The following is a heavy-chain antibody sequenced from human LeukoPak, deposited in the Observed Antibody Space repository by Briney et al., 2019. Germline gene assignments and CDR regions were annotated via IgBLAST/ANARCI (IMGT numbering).Heavy chain of an antibody. J-gene: IGHJ4*02. CDR2: ISSSGSTI. D-gene: IGHD3-22*01. CDR3: AGYDSTGHYFF. V-gene: IGHV3-48*03. Sequence: PGGSLRLSCAASGFAFSSYEMNWFRQAPGKGLEWVSYISSSGSTIYYADSVRGRFTVSRDNAKNSLYLQMNSLRAEDTAVYYCAGYDSTGHYFFWGQGTLVTVSS. CDR1: GFAFSSYE.